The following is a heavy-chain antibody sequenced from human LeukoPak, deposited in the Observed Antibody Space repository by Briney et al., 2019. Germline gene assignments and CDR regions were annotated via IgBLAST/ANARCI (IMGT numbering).Heavy chain of an antibody. CDR1: GFTFSSYA. CDR2: ISGSGGSA. CDR3: AKDRTLSSSWYTPLANYFDY. Sequence: GGSLRLSCAASGFTFSSYAMSWVRQAPGKGLEWVSAISGSGGSAYYADSVKGRFTISRDNSKNTLYLQMNSLRAEDTAVYYCAKDRTLSSSWYTPLANYFDYWGQGTLVTVSS. D-gene: IGHD6-13*01. J-gene: IGHJ4*02. V-gene: IGHV3-23*01.